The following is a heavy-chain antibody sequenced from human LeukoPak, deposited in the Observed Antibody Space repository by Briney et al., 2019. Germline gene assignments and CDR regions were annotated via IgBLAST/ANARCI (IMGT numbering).Heavy chain of an antibody. CDR2: IHNSGSN. D-gene: IGHD6-19*01. Sequence: SETLSLTCTVSGGSISSSDWRWIRQPPGKGLEWIEDIHNSGSNNYNLPLKSRVTISVDKSKNQFSLKLSSVTAADTAVYYCATMPSVAGTTGGYFDYWGQGTLVTVSS. J-gene: IGHJ4*02. CDR1: GGSISSSD. CDR3: ATMPSVAGTTGGYFDY. V-gene: IGHV4-59*12.